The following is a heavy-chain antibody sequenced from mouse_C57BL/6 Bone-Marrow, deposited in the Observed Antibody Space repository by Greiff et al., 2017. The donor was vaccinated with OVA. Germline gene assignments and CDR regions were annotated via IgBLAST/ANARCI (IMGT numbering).Heavy chain of an antibody. V-gene: IGHV5-16*01. CDR2: INYDGSST. Sequence: DVQLVESEGGLVQPGSSMKLSCTASGFTFSDYYMAWVRQVPEKGLEWVANINYDGSSTYYLDSLKSRFIISRDNAKNILYLQMSSLKSEDTATYYCARAPYFAMDYWGQGTSVTVSS. J-gene: IGHJ4*01. CDR1: GFTFSDYY. CDR3: ARAPYFAMDY.